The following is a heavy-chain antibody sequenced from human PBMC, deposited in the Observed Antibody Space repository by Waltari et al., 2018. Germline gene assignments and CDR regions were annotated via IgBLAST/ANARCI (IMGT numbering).Heavy chain of an antibody. CDR1: GFTFDDFA. Sequence: EVQLVESGGGLVQPGGSLRLSCAASGFTFDDFAMNWVRRVAGRGLEGVSAISWNGATIAYSDSGKGRVTIARDNTKSSLHLQMHSLRTEDTAVYYCAKDMRLRGILITSVDFWGQGIPVTVSS. D-gene: IGHD3-10*01. CDR2: ISWNGATI. CDR3: AKDMRLRGILITSVDF. V-gene: IGHV3-9*01. J-gene: IGHJ4*02.